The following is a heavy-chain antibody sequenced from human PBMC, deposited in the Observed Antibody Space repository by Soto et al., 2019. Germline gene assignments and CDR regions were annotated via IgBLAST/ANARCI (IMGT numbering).Heavy chain of an antibody. Sequence: QVQLQESGPGLVKPSQTLSLTCTVSGGSISSGGYYWSWIRQHPGKGLEWIGYIYYSGTTYYNPSLKSRVTISVDTSKNQFSLKLSSVTAADTAVYYCASTQSSSWQGSYYYYYMDVWGKGTTVTVSS. J-gene: IGHJ6*03. CDR2: IYYSGTT. V-gene: IGHV4-31*03. CDR3: ASTQSSSWQGSYYYYYMDV. CDR1: GGSISSGGYY. D-gene: IGHD6-13*01.